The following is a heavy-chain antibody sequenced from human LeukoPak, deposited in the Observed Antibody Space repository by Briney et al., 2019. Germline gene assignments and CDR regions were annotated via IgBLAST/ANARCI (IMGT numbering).Heavy chain of an antibody. V-gene: IGHV3-30*04. D-gene: IGHD3-22*01. CDR1: GFTFSSYA. Sequence: PGGSLRLSCAASGFTFSSYAMHWVRQAPGKGLEWVAVISYDESNKYYADSVKGRFTISRDNSKNTLYLQMNSLRAEDTAVYYCARGYDYYDSSGYYPFDYWGQGTLVTVSS. CDR3: ARGYDYYDSSGYYPFDY. J-gene: IGHJ4*02. CDR2: ISYDESNK.